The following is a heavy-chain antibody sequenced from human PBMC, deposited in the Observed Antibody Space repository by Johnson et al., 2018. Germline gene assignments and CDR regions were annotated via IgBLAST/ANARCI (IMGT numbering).Heavy chain of an antibody. Sequence: QVQLQESAPGLVKASQTLSLTCTVSGGSISSGTYYWSWIRQPAGKGLEWIGRIYTSGSTNYNPSLKSRVTISLDTSKNQFSLRLSSVTAADTAMYYCARAVIEPRRAGEFMYYQFMDVWGKGTTVTVSS. CDR1: GGSISSGTYY. CDR2: IYTSGST. V-gene: IGHV4-61*02. D-gene: IGHD2-21*01. J-gene: IGHJ6*03. CDR3: ARAVIEPRRAGEFMYYQFMDV.